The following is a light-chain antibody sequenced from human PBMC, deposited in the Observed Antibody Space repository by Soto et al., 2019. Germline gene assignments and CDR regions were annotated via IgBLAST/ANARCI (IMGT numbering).Light chain of an antibody. Sequence: EIVLTQSPGTLSLSPGARAPLSCRASQSVSSSYLAWYQQKPGQAPRLLIHGASSRPTGIPDRFSGSGSGTDFTLTISRLEPEDFAVYYCQQFGSSVTFGQGTRLEIK. J-gene: IGKJ5*01. V-gene: IGKV3-20*01. CDR1: QSVSSSY. CDR3: QQFGSSVT. CDR2: GAS.